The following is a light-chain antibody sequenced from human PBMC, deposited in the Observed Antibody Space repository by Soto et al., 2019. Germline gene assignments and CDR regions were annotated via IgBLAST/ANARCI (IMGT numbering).Light chain of an antibody. CDR3: SSYASSSPVV. V-gene: IGLV2-14*01. J-gene: IGLJ3*02. Sequence: QSALTQPASVSGSPGQSITISCTGTSSDVGGYNFVSWYQQHPGKAHKLMIYAVSNRPSGVSNRFSGSKSGNTAALTISGLQAEDEADYYCSSYASSSPVVFGGVTKLTVL. CDR2: AVS. CDR1: SSDVGGYNF.